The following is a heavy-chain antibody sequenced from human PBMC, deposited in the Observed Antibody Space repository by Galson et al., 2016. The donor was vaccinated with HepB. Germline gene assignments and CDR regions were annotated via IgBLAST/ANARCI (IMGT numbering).Heavy chain of an antibody. CDR3: AGVYCGRGSCFFDS. J-gene: IGHJ4*02. V-gene: IGHV3-53*01. CDR1: GFIVSDNY. CDR2: HLRMDR. Sequence: CAVSGFIVSDNYMSWVRQAPGKGLRWVASHLRMDRVYADSVKGRFTISRDNSKVYLQMDSLRVEDTGVYYCAGVYCGRGSCFFDSWGQGALATVSS. D-gene: IGHD2-15*01.